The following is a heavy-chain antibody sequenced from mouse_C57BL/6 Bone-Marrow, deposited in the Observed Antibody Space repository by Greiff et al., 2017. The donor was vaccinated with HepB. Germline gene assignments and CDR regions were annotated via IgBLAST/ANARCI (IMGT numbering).Heavy chain of an antibody. CDR3: VSQRSSDYCDTRDYFDY. D-gene: IGHD1-1*01. CDR2: IRSKSNNYAT. J-gene: IGHJ2*01. V-gene: IGHV10-1*01. CDR1: GFSFNTYA. Sequence: EVHLVESGGGLVQPKGSLKLSCAASGFSFNTYAMNWVRQAPGKGVEWVARIRSKSNNYATYYAGSVKDRFTISKDNSESMLYLQMINSKTEDTAMYYCVSQRSSDYCDTRDYFDYWGQGTTLTVTA.